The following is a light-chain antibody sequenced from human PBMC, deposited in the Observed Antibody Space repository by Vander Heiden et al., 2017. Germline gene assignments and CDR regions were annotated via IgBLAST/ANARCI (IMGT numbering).Light chain of an antibody. Sequence: QSALTPPASVSGSPGQSITLPCTGTSSDVGGYNYVSWYQQHPGKAPKLMIYDVSNRPSGVSNRFSGSKSGNTASLTISGLQAEDEADYYCSSYTSSSTLEVFGTGTKVTVL. CDR1: SSDVGGYNY. J-gene: IGLJ1*01. CDR3: SSYTSSSTLEV. V-gene: IGLV2-14*03. CDR2: DVS.